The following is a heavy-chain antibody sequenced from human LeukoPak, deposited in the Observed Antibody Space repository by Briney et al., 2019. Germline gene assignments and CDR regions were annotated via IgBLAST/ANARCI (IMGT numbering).Heavy chain of an antibody. CDR3: ARDIAAAGNNWFDP. J-gene: IGHJ5*02. CDR1: GFTFSDYY. Sequence: PGGSLRLSCAASGFTFSDYYMSWIRQAPGKGLEWVSYISSSGSTIYYADSVKGRFTISRDNAKNSLYLQMNSLRAEDTAVYYCARDIAAAGNNWFDPRGQGTLVTVSS. D-gene: IGHD6-13*01. V-gene: IGHV3-11*04. CDR2: ISSSGSTI.